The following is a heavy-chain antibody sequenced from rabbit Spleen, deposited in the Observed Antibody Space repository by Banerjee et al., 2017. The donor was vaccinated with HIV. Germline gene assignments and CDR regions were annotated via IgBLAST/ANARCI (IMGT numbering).Heavy chain of an antibody. CDR3: ARDSGSSFSSYGMDL. Sequence: QSLEESGGGLVQPEGSLTLTCIGSGFSFSSSDYMCWVRQAPGKGLEWIACIEGGSSAFSYVASWAKGRFTCSKTSSTTVTLQMTSLTAADTATYFCARDSGSSFSSYGMDLWGPGTLVTVS. V-gene: IGHV1S40*01. D-gene: IGHD8-1*01. CDR1: GFSFSSSDY. J-gene: IGHJ6*01. CDR2: IEGGSSAFS.